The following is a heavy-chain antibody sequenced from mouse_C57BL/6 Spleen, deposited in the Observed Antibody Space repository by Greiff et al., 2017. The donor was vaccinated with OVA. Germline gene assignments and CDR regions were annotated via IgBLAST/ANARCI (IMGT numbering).Heavy chain of an antibody. CDR3: ARGWVFDY. V-gene: IGHV1-82*01. Sequence: QVQLKESGPELVKPGASVKISCKASGYAFSSSWMNWVKQRPGKGLEWIGRIYPGDGDTNYNGKFKGKATLTADKSSSTAYMQLSSLTSEDSAVYFCARGWVFDYWGQGTTLTVSS. J-gene: IGHJ2*01. CDR1: GYAFSSSW. CDR2: IYPGDGDT. D-gene: IGHD3-3*01.